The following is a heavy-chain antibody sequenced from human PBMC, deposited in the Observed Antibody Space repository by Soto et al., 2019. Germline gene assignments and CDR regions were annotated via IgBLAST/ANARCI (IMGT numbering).Heavy chain of an antibody. D-gene: IGHD3-22*01. CDR2: INAGNGNT. Sequence: ASVKVSCKASGYTFTSYAMHWVRQAPGQRLEWMGWINAGNGNTKYSQKFQGRVTITRDTSASTAYMELSSLRSEDTAVYYCARDFYYYDSSGYFPDAFDIWGQGTMVTVSS. CDR1: GYTFTSYA. CDR3: ARDFYYYDSSGYFPDAFDI. J-gene: IGHJ3*02. V-gene: IGHV1-3*01.